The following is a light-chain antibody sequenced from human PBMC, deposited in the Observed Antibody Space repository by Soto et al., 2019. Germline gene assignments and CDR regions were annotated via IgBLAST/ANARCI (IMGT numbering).Light chain of an antibody. CDR2: GAS. J-gene: IGKJ5*01. V-gene: IGKV3-20*01. Sequence: EIVLTQSPGTLSLSPWERATLSCRASQSVSSSYLAWYQQKPGQAPRLLIYGASSRATGIPDRFSGSGSGTDFTLTISGLEPEDFAVYYCQQYTTSSITFGQGTRLEIK. CDR3: QQYTTSSIT. CDR1: QSVSSSY.